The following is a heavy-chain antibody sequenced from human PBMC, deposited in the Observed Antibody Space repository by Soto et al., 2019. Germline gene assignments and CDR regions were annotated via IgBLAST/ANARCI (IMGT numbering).Heavy chain of an antibody. CDR3: ARIHQISGVTNAFDI. V-gene: IGHV4-39*01. D-gene: IGHD1-26*01. CDR2: IYYSGST. J-gene: IGHJ3*02. CDR1: GGSISSSSYY. Sequence: SETLSLTCTVPGGSISSSSYYWGWIRQPPGKGLEWIGSIYYSGSTYYNPSLKSRVTISVDTSKNQFSLKLSSVTASDTALYYCARIHQISGVTNAFDIWGQGTMVTASS.